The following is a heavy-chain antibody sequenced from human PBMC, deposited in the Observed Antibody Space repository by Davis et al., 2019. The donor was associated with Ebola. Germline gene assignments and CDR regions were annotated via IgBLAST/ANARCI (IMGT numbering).Heavy chain of an antibody. CDR3: ARVVTRGLLSADY. Sequence: AASVKVSCKASGGTFSSYAISWVRQAPGQGLEWMGGIIPIFGTANYAQKFQGGVTITADKSTSTAYMELSSLRSEDTAVYYCARVVTRGLLSADYWGQGTLVTVSS. V-gene: IGHV1-69*06. D-gene: IGHD4-11*01. CDR1: GGTFSSYA. CDR2: IIPIFGTA. J-gene: IGHJ4*02.